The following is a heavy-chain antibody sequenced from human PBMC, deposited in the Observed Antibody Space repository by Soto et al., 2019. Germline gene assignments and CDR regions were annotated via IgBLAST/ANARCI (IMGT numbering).Heavy chain of an antibody. CDR3: VKEFRGAFDY. J-gene: IGHJ4*02. Sequence: LRLSCAVSGVTVNSNFMSWVRQAPGEGLEWVSVIFSGGNADYADSVKGRFIMSRDTSKNTLYLQMNSLRAEDTAVYFCVKEFRGAFDYWGQGTLVTVSS. CDR1: GVTVNSNF. CDR2: IFSGGNA. V-gene: IGHV3-53*01. D-gene: IGHD3-10*01.